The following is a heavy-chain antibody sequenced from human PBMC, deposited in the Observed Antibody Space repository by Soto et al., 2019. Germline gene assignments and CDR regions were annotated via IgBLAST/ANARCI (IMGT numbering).Heavy chain of an antibody. CDR2: IYYSGTT. CDR3: ARLTGGAYLSFYYYIGV. D-gene: IGHD2-8*02. J-gene: IGHJ6*03. CDR1: GGSISGYY. Sequence: QVQLQESGPGLVKPSETLSLTCTVSGGSISGYYWSWIRQPPGKALEWIGYIYYSGTTNYDPSLKSRVTMSVDTSKNQFSLKLSSVTAADTAVYYCARLTGGAYLSFYYYIGVWGKGTTVTVSS. V-gene: IGHV4-59*01.